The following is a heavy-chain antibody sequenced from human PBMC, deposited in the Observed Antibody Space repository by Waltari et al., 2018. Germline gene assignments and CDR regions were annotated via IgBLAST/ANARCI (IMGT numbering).Heavy chain of an antibody. CDR3: ARDWLGRVDY. D-gene: IGHD3-10*01. Sequence: QVQLVESGGGVVQPGRSLRLSCAASGFTFSNFGMHWVRQAPGKGLVWVAVIWYDGSNKYYVDSVKGRFTISRDNSKNTLYLQMNSLRAEDTAVYYCARDWLGRVDYWGQGTLVTVSS. V-gene: IGHV3-33*01. CDR2: IWYDGSNK. CDR1: GFTFSNFG. J-gene: IGHJ4*02.